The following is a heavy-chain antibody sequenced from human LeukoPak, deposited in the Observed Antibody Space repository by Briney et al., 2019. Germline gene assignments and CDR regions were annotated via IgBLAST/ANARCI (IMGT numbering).Heavy chain of an antibody. V-gene: IGHV1-69*13. Sequence: ASVKVSCKASGSTFTSYAISWVRQAPGQGLEWMGGIIPIFGTTHYSQKFQGRVTITADESTRTAYMELSSLRSEDTAVYYCARAVEMATIGYWGQGTLVTVSS. CDR1: GSTFTSYA. CDR3: ARAVEMATIGY. J-gene: IGHJ4*02. D-gene: IGHD5-24*01. CDR2: IIPIFGTT.